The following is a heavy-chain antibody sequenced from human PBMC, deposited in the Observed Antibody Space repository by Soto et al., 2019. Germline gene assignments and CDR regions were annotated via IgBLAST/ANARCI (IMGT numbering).Heavy chain of an antibody. Sequence: PGGSLRLSCAASGFTFSDYYMSWIRQAPGKGLEWVSYISSSGSTIYYADSVKGRFTISRDNTKNSLYLQMNSLRAEDTAVYYCARGNSREVAPIVVVPAANYYWGQGTLVTVSS. V-gene: IGHV3-11*01. CDR2: ISSSGSTI. CDR1: GFTFSDYY. J-gene: IGHJ4*02. CDR3: ARGNSREVAPIVVVPAANYY. D-gene: IGHD2-2*01.